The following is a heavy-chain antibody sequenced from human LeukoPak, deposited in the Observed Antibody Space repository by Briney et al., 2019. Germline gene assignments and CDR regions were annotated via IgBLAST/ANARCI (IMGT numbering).Heavy chain of an antibody. CDR2: ISGSGGST. J-gene: IGHJ6*03. D-gene: IGHD2-21*01. Sequence: PGGSLRLSCAASGFTFSSYAMSWVRQAPGKGLEWVSAISGSGGSTYYADSVKGRFTISRDNSKNTLYLQMNSLRAEGTAVYYCAKNNKEYCGGDCDYYYYYMDVWGKGTTVTVSS. V-gene: IGHV3-23*01. CDR3: AKNNKEYCGGDCDYYYYYMDV. CDR1: GFTFSSYA.